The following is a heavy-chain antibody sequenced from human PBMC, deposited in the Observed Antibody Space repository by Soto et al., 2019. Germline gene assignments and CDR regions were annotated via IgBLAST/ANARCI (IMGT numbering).Heavy chain of an antibody. V-gene: IGHV4-34*01. CDR3: ARLERGTATTVVDAFDI. J-gene: IGHJ3*02. Sequence: QVQLQQWGAGLLKPSETLSLTCAVYGGFVSSGSYYWSWIRQPPGKGLEWIGEMSHSGGTHFNPSLKSRVTISVDTSMNQLSLKISSGTAAATALYYGARLERGTATTVVDAFDIWGPGTMVTVSS. CDR2: MSHSGGT. D-gene: IGHD1-1*01. CDR1: GGFVSSGSYY.